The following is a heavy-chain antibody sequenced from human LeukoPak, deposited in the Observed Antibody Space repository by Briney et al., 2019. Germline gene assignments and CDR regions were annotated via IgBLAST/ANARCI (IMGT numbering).Heavy chain of an antibody. Sequence: GGSLRLSCAVSGFTFSSYWMHWVRQAPGKGLVWVSRNRDGSSTSYADSVKRRFTTSRDNTKNTLHLQMNSLRAEDTAVYYCAGGGYTYGLYWGQGDLVTVSS. CDR1: GFTFSSYW. D-gene: IGHD5-18*01. CDR2: NRDGSST. J-gene: IGHJ4*02. CDR3: AGGGYTYGLY. V-gene: IGHV3-74*01.